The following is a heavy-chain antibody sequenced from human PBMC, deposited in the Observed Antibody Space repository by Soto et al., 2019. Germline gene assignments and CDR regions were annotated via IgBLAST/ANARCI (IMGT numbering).Heavy chain of an antibody. J-gene: IGHJ4*02. CDR3: ARDSASLYCYDSSGYLDY. CDR2: ISYDGSNK. CDR1: GFTFSSYA. D-gene: IGHD3-22*01. Sequence: QVQLVESGGGVVQPGRSLRLSCAASGFTFSSYAMHWVRQAPGKGLEWVAVISYDGSNKYYADSVKGRFTISRDNSKNTLYLQMNSLRAEDTAVYYCARDSASLYCYDSSGYLDYWGQGTLVTVSS. V-gene: IGHV3-30-3*01.